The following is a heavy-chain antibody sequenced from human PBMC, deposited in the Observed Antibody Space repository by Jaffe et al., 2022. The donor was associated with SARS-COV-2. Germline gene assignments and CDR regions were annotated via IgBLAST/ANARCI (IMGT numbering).Heavy chain of an antibody. CDR2: FYHSRST. D-gene: IGHD3-10*01. Sequence: QVQLQESGPGLIKPSDTLSLTCTVSGYSITTGYYWAWVRQPPGKGLEWIGSFYHSRSTYYNPSLKSRVTMSVDTSKNQFSLKLTSVTAADTAVYYCAGPLSGSGSYSDAFDVWGQGTLVTVSS. CDR1: GYSITTGYY. V-gene: IGHV4-38-2*02. J-gene: IGHJ3*01. CDR3: AGPLSGSGSYSDAFDV.